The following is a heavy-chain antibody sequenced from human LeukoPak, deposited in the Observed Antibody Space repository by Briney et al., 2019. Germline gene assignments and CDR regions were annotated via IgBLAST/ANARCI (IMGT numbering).Heavy chain of an antibody. CDR1: GGTFSSYA. V-gene: IGHV1-69*13. CDR2: IIPIFGTA. J-gene: IGHJ4*02. Sequence: GASVKVSCKASGGTFSSYAISWVRQAPGQGLEWMGGIIPIFGTANYAQKFQGRVTITADESTSTAYMELSSLRSDDTAVCYCARDSSGYSSGWYPDYWGQGTLVTVSS. D-gene: IGHD6-19*01. CDR3: ARDSSGYSSGWYPDY.